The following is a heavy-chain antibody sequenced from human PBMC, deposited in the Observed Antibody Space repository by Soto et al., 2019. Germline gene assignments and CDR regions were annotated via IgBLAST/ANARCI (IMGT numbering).Heavy chain of an antibody. D-gene: IGHD3-22*01. V-gene: IGHV3-48*01. CDR1: GFTFSSFG. CDR3: AALIVVVMYPDY. CDR2: ITSDSSTR. Sequence: PGGSLRLSCAVSGFTFSSFGMNWVRQAPGKGLEWISYITSDSSTRHYADFVKGRFTISRDNSKNTLYLQMNSLRAEDTAVYYCAALIVVVMYPDYWGQGTLVTVSS. J-gene: IGHJ4*02.